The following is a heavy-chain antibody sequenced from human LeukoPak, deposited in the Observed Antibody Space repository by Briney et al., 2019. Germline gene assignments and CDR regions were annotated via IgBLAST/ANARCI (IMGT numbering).Heavy chain of an antibody. V-gene: IGHV4-34*01. CDR1: GGSFSGYY. Sequence: SETLSLTCAVYGGSFSGYYWSWIRQPPGKGLEWIGEINHSGSTNYNPSLKSRVTISVDTSKNQFSLKLSSVTAADTAVYYCARGPPQWELLSPDAFDIWGQGTMVTVSS. CDR2: INHSGST. D-gene: IGHD1-26*01. J-gene: IGHJ3*02. CDR3: ARGPPQWELLSPDAFDI.